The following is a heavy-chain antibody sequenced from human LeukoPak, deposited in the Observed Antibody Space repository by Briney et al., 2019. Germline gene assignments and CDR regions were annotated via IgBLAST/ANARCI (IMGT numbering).Heavy chain of an antibody. V-gene: IGHV3-21*01. CDR3: ARDLYSSPSVAY. J-gene: IGHJ4*02. Sequence: GGSLRLSCVASGFTFSSCSMNWVRQAPGKGLEWVSSISSSSSYIYYADSVKGRFTISRDNAKNSLYLQMNSLRAEDTAVYYCARDLYSSPSVAYWGQGTLVTVSS. CDR2: ISSSSSYI. D-gene: IGHD6-6*01. CDR1: GFTFSSCS.